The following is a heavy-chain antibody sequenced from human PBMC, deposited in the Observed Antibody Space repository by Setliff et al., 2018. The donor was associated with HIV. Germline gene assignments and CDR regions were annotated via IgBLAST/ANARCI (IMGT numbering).Heavy chain of an antibody. Sequence: PGGPLRLSCAASGFTFSNYAMSWVRQAPGKGLEWVAVISNDGSHKYNIESVRGRFTISRDNSKNTVYLEMNSLRDEDTAMYYCAADSGLDYWSGRGFDYWGQGTLVTVSS. CDR2: ISNDGSHK. CDR3: AADSGLDYWSGRGFDY. J-gene: IGHJ4*02. D-gene: IGHD3-3*01. V-gene: IGHV3-30*04. CDR1: GFTFSNYA.